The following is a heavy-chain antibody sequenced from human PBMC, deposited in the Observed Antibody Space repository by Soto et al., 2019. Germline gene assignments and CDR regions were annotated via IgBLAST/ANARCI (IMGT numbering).Heavy chain of an antibody. D-gene: IGHD2-15*01. CDR3: ARDTANRRDCSGGSCYSVV. CDR2: IYYSGST. Sequence: QVQLQESGPGLVKPSQTLSLTCTVSGGSISSGGYYWSWIRQHPGKGLEWIGYIYYSGSTYYNPSRKSRVTISVDTSKNQCSLKLSSVTAADTAVYYCARDTANRRDCSGGSCYSVVWGQGTLVTVSS. CDR1: GGSISSGGYY. V-gene: IGHV4-31*03. J-gene: IGHJ4*02.